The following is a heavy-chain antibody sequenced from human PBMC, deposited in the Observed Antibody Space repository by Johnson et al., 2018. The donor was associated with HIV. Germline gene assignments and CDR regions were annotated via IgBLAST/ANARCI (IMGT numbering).Heavy chain of an antibody. D-gene: IGHD3-10*01. V-gene: IGHV3-30*18. CDR1: GLTFSSYG. J-gene: IGHJ3*02. Sequence: QVQLVESGGGVVRPGGSLRLSCAASGLTFSSYGMHWVRQAPGKGLEWVAVISYDGSKKYYAGSVKGRFTISRDNSKTTLYLQMNSLRAEDTAVYYCAKAPYGSGIRPGAFDIWGQGTMVTVSS. CDR3: AKAPYGSGIRPGAFDI. CDR2: ISYDGSKK.